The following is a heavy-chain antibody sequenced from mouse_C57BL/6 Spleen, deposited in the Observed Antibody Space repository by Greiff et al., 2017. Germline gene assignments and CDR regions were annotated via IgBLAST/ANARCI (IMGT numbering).Heavy chain of an antibody. CDR1: GYTFTDYN. CDR2: INPNNGGT. CDR3: ARGGGPYFDY. D-gene: IGHD1-1*02. V-gene: IGHV1-18*01. J-gene: IGHJ2*01. Sequence: EVQLHQSGPELVKPGASVKIPCKASGYTFTDYNMDWVKQSHGKSLEWIGDINPNNGGTIYNQKFKGKATLTVDKSSSTAYMELRSLTSEDTAVYYCARGGGPYFDYWGQGTTLTVSS.